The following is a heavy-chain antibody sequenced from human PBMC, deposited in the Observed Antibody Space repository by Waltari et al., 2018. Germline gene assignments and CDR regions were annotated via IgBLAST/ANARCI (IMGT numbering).Heavy chain of an antibody. Sequence: QLQLQESSPGLVKPSETLSLPCTVPGGSISSSSYYWGWIRQPPGKGLEWIGSIYYSGSTYYNPSLKSRVTISVDTSKNQFSLKLSSVTAADTAVYYCARHGAARQGDYFDYWGQGTLVTVSS. CDR2: IYYSGST. CDR1: GGSISSSSYY. D-gene: IGHD6-6*01. CDR3: ARHGAARQGDYFDY. J-gene: IGHJ4*02. V-gene: IGHV4-39*01.